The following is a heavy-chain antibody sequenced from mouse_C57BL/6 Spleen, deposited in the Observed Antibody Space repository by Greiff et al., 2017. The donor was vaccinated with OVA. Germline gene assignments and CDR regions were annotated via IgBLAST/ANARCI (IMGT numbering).Heavy chain of an antibody. V-gene: IGHV1-82*01. CDR3: ARENWDGNYFDY. CDR1: GYAFSSSW. D-gene: IGHD4-1*01. Sequence: QVQLQQSGPELVKPGASVKISCKASGYAFSSSWMNWVKQRPGKGLEWIGRIYPGDGDTNYNGKFKGKATLTADKSSSTAYMQLSSLTSEDSAVYFCARENWDGNYFDYWGQGTTLTVSS. CDR2: IYPGDGDT. J-gene: IGHJ2*01.